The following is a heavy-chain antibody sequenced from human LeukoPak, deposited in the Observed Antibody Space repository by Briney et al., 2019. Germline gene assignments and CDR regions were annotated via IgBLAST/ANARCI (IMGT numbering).Heavy chain of an antibody. CDR1: GFTFSNAW. CDR3: TTDPNYYGSGSYLDY. Sequence: PGGSLRLSCAASGFTFSNAWMSWVRQAPGKGLEWVGRIKSKTDGGTTDYAAPVKGRFTISRDDSKNTLYLQMNSLKTEDTAVYYCTTDPNYYGSGSYLDYWGQGILVTVSS. CDR2: IKSKTDGGTT. J-gene: IGHJ4*02. D-gene: IGHD3-10*01. V-gene: IGHV3-15*01.